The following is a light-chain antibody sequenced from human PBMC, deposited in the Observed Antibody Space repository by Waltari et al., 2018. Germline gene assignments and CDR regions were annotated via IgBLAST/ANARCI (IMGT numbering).Light chain of an antibody. CDR3: QQYYSYPS. V-gene: IGKV1-8*01. J-gene: IGKJ3*01. Sequence: AIRMTQSPSSFSASTGDRVTITCRASPGISSYLAWYQQKPGKAPKLLIYAASTLQSGVPSRFSGSGSGTDFTLTISCLQSEDFATYYCQQYYSYPSFGPGTKVDIK. CDR2: AAS. CDR1: PGISSY.